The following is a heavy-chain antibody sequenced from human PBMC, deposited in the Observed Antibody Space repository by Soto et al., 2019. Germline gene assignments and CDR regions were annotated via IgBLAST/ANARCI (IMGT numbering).Heavy chain of an antibody. Sequence: EVQLLESGGGLVQPGGSLRLSCAASGFTFSSYAMSWVRQAPGKGLEWVSAISGSGGSTYYADSVKGRFTISRDNSKNTLYLQMNRLRAEDTAVYYCAQSYYDFWSGYSYWGQGTLVTVSS. CDR2: ISGSGGST. V-gene: IGHV3-23*01. CDR1: GFTFSSYA. D-gene: IGHD3-3*01. J-gene: IGHJ4*02. CDR3: AQSYYDFWSGYSY.